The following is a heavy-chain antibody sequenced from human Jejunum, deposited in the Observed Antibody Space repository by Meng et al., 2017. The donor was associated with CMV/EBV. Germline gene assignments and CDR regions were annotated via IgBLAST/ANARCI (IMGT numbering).Heavy chain of an antibody. CDR2: VKSASAGGAA. J-gene: IGHJ4*02. Sequence: QAPGKGLEWVGRVKSASAGGAADAAAPVKGRFTVSRDDSRKTVHLQMDNLKIEDTAVYYCTTGWDQYFDFWGQGALVTVSS. V-gene: IGHV3-15*05. D-gene: IGHD1-26*01. CDR3: TTGWDQYFDF.